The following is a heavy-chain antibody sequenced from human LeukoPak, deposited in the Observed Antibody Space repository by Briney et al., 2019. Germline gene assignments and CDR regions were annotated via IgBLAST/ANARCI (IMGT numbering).Heavy chain of an antibody. CDR2: IYSGGST. D-gene: IGHD3-10*01. CDR3: ASGSGSYRTPYYYMDV. Sequence: GGSLRLSCAASGFTVSSNYMSWVRQAPGKGLEWVSVIYSGGSTYYTDSVKGRFTISRDNSKNTLYLQMNSLRAEDTAVYYCASGSGSYRTPYYYMDVWGTGTTVTVSS. J-gene: IGHJ6*03. V-gene: IGHV3-53*01. CDR1: GFTVSSNY.